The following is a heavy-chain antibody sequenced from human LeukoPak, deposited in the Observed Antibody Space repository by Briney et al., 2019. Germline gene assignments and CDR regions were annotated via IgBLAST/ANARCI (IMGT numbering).Heavy chain of an antibody. Sequence: SETLSLTCIVSGGSISNYYWSWIRQPPGKGLEWIGYIFSTGSSHYNPSLQSRVTILVDTSKNQVSLQLTSVTAADTAVYYCARHFDYGDYGDYFDSWGQGTPVAVSS. V-gene: IGHV4-59*08. J-gene: IGHJ4*02. CDR2: IFSTGSS. D-gene: IGHD4-17*01. CDR1: GGSISNYY. CDR3: ARHFDYGDYGDYFDS.